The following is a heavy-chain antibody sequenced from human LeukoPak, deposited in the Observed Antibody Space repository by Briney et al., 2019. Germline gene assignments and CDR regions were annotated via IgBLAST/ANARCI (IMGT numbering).Heavy chain of an antibody. J-gene: IGHJ4*02. CDR1: GFTLSSYW. D-gene: IGHD3-9*01. CDR3: VRVRSIDWALDN. V-gene: IGHV3-7*01. Sequence: PGGSLKLSCAASGFTLSSYWMTRVPQAPGKGPEWVANIKQEGSEKYYMASGKGRSTISRDNDKNSLYVKMNTLRAEDTAIYYCVRVRSIDWALDNWGQGILVTVSS. CDR2: IKQEGSEK.